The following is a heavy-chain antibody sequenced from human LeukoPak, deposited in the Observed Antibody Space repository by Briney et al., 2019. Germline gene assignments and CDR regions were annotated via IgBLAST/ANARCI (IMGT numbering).Heavy chain of an antibody. D-gene: IGHD6-19*01. CDR2: MNPNSGNT. V-gene: IGHV1-8*01. J-gene: IGHJ5*02. CDR3: VRRARSSGWYPRPYNWFDP. CDR1: GYTFTSYD. Sequence: GASVKVSCKASGYTFTSYDINWVRQAAGQGLEWMGWMNPNSGNTGYAQKFQGRGTMTRNTSISTAYMELSSLRSEDTAVYYCVRRARSSGWYPRPYNWFDPWGQGTLVTVSS.